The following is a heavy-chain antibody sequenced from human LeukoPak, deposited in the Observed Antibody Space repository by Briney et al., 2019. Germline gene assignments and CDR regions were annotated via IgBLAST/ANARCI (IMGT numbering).Heavy chain of an antibody. V-gene: IGHV4-4*07. CDR3: ARNLNFFDP. J-gene: IGHJ5*02. D-gene: IGHD1-7*01. CDR1: GGSISSYH. CDR2: IYSSGST. Sequence: SETLSLTCTVSGGSISSYHWSWIRQPAGKGLEWIGHIYSSGSTNYSPSLKSRVTMSVDTSKNQFSLKLRSVTAADTAVYYCARNLNFFDPWGQGTLVTVSS.